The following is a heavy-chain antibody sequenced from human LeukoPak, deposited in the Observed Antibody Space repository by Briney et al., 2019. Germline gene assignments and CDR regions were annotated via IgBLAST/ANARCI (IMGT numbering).Heavy chain of an antibody. CDR3: ARVSGNSVIVY. J-gene: IGHJ4*02. D-gene: IGHD4-23*01. Sequence: SQTLSLTCTVSGGSISSGDYYWSWLRPPPGMGLEWIGYIYYSGNTYYIPSLKSRVTISVDTSKNQFSLKLSSVTAADTAVYYCARVSGNSVIVYWGEGTLVTVSS. CDR2: IYYSGNT. CDR1: GGSISSGDYY. V-gene: IGHV4-30-4*01.